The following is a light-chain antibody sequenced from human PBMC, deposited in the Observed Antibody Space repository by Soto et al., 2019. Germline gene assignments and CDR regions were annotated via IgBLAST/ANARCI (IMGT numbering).Light chain of an antibody. CDR3: ATWDDSLSGPV. J-gene: IGLJ2*01. CDR1: SSNVGSSF. CDR2: TNN. Sequence: QPVLTQPPSASGTPGQTVTISCSGSSSNVGSSFLYWYQQLPGTAPKLLIYTNNQRPSGVPDRFSASKSGASASLAISGLRSEDEADYYCATWDDSLSGPVFGGGTQLTVL. V-gene: IGLV1-47*01.